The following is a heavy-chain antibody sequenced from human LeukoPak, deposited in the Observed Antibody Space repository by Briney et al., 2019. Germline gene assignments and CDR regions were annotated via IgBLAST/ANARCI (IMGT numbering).Heavy chain of an antibody. CDR2: ISSTSSYI. CDR1: GFTFSSYS. D-gene: IGHD6-6*01. CDR3: ARAQYSNYYMGV. V-gene: IGHV3-21*01. J-gene: IGHJ6*03. Sequence: PGGSLRLSCAASGFTFSSYSMNWVRQAPGKGLEWVSSISSTSSYIYYTDSVKGRFTISRDNAKNSLYLQMNSLRAEDTAVYYCARAQYSNYYMGVWGKGTTVTVSS.